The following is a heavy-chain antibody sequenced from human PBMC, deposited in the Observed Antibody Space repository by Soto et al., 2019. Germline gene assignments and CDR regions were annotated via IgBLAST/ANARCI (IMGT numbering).Heavy chain of an antibody. CDR2: IYWDDDK. J-gene: IGHJ4*02. CDR3: AHRRFGTYGSDH. Sequence: QITLKESGPTLVKPTQTLTLTCTFSGFSLSTSGVGVGWFRQPPGKALECLALIYWDDDKRYSPSLRSRLTISKDTSKNQVVLTMTNTDPVDTATYYCAHRRFGTYGSDHWGQGALVTVSS. CDR1: GFSLSTSGVG. D-gene: IGHD3-10*01. V-gene: IGHV2-5*02.